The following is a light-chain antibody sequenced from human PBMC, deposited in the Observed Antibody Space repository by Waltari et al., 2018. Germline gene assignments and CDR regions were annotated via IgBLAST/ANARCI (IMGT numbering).Light chain of an antibody. CDR1: QSINTY. V-gene: IGKV1-39*01. CDR3: QQSYSNSRT. Sequence: DIRMTQSPSPLSASVGAGVTITCRASQSINTYLSWFQQKPGKAPKLLIYAASSLQSGVPSRFSGSGSGTDFTLTISSLQPEDFATYYCQQSYSNSRTFGQGTKLEIK. CDR2: AAS. J-gene: IGKJ2*02.